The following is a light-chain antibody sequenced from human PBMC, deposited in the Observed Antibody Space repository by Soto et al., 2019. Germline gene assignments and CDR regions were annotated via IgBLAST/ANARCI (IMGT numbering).Light chain of an antibody. CDR3: QQYSNSPYT. J-gene: IGKJ2*01. V-gene: IGKV1-9*01. CDR1: QGISSY. Sequence: IQLTQSPSSLSASVGDRVTITCRASQGISSYLAWYQQKPGKAPKLLIYAASTLQSGVPSRFSGGGSGADFTLTISRLEPEDFALYYCQQYSNSPYTFGQGSKLEIK. CDR2: AAS.